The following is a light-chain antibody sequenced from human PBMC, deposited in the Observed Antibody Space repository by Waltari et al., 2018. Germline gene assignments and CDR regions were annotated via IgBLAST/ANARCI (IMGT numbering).Light chain of an antibody. V-gene: IGKV1-5*03. CDR1: WSISKW. Sequence: DIRMTQSPSTLSASAGDRVIISCRASWSISKWLAWYQQKTGKAPKLLIYEAPTLQSVVHSRYSCTGSGTDFTLTISSLQPDDFATYYCQQYNSYSLLTFGGGTKVEIK. CDR3: QQYNSYSLLT. J-gene: IGKJ4*01. CDR2: EAP.